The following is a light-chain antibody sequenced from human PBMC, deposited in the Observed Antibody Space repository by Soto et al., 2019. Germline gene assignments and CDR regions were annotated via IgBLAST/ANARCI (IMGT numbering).Light chain of an antibody. V-gene: IGKV3-20*01. CDR2: GAS. CDR3: HQYGTAPLT. CDR1: LSVAANY. Sequence: PCTLSLSPGERATLSCRASLSVAANYLAWYQQKRGQAPRLLIYGASSRATGIPDRFSGSGSGTDFTLTISRLEPEDFSVYYCHQYGTAPLTFGPGTKVDIK. J-gene: IGKJ3*01.